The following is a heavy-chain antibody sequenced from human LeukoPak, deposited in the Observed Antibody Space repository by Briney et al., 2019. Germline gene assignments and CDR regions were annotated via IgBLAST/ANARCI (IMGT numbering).Heavy chain of an antibody. CDR1: GFTFSNYA. CDR2: ISGSGDYT. Sequence: GGSLRLSCAASGFTFSNYALSWVRQAPGKGLEWVSAISGSGDYTYYADSVKGRCTISRDNSKNTTYLQMHSLRAEDTAVYYCAKWSEYYDTSGPTGWGQGTLVTVSS. J-gene: IGHJ4*02. V-gene: IGHV3-23*01. CDR3: AKWSEYYDTSGPTG. D-gene: IGHD3-22*01.